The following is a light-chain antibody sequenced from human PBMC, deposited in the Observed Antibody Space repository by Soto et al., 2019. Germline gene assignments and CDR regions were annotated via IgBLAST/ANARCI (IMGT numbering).Light chain of an antibody. J-gene: IGKJ1*01. CDR2: ETS. CDR3: QQSGDTPPWT. CDR1: QNIGKY. V-gene: IGKV1-39*01. Sequence: DIQMTQSPSSLSASVGDRVTITCRASQNIGKYLNWYQHKPGRAPTLLIYETSSLQSGVPSRSSGSGSGTEFTLTISSLQPEDFGSYFCQQSGDTPPWTFGQGTKVDIK.